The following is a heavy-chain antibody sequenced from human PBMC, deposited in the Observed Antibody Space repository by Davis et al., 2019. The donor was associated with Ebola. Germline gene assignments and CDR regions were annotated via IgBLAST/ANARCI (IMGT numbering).Heavy chain of an antibody. V-gene: IGHV3-73*01. CDR1: GFTFSGSA. CDR2: IRSKANSYAT. J-gene: IGHJ4*02. Sequence: GESLKISCAASGFTFSGSAMHWVRQASGKGLEWAGRIRSKANSYATAYAASVKGRFTISRDDSKNTAYLQMNSLKTEDTAVYYCTSTLAVAGHDTVDYWGQGTLVTVSS. CDR3: TSTLAVAGHDTVDY. D-gene: IGHD6-19*01.